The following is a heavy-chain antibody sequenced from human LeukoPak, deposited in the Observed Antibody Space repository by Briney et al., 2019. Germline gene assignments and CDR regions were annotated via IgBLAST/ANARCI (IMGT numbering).Heavy chain of an antibody. CDR3: ARDHRRDGYTPGY. D-gene: IGHD5-24*01. Sequence: PGGSLRLSCAASGFAVSNNYMTWVRQAPGKGLEWVSSISSSSSYIYYAGSVKGRFTISRDNAKNSLYLQMNSLRAEDTAVYYCARDHRRDGYTPGYWGQGTLVTVSS. J-gene: IGHJ4*02. CDR1: GFAVSNNY. CDR2: ISSSSSYI. V-gene: IGHV3-21*01.